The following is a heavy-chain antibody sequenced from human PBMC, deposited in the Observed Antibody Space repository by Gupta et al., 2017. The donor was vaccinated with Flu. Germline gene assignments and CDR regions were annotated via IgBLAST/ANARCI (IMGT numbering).Heavy chain of an antibody. CDR3: ARTVEMATIPTDY. Sequence: QVTLKDSGPVLVKPTETLTLTCTASGFSLSIATRGLSWIRQPPGKALEWLANIFSTDEKSYSTSLKSRLTIPKDTSKSQVVLTMTNMDPVDTATYYCARTVEMATIPTDYWGQGTLVTVSS. J-gene: IGHJ4*02. CDR2: IFSTDEK. D-gene: IGHD5-24*01. CDR1: GFSLSIATRG. V-gene: IGHV2-26*01.